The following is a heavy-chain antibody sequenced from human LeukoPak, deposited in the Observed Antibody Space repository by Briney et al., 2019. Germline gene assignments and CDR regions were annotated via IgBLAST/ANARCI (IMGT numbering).Heavy chain of an antibody. Sequence: SETLSLTCTVSGGSISSSSYYWGWIRQPPGKGLEWIGSIYYSGSTYYNPSLKSRVTISVDTSKNQFSLKLSSVTAADTAVYYCARRSGYDFWSGYYTGIYFDYWGRGTLVTVSS. CDR3: ARRSGYDFWSGYYTGIYFDY. CDR2: IYYSGST. J-gene: IGHJ4*02. V-gene: IGHV4-39*07. D-gene: IGHD3-3*01. CDR1: GGSISSSSYY.